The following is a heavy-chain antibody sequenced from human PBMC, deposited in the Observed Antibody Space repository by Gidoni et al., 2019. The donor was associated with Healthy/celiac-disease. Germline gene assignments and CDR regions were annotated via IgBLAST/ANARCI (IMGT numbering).Heavy chain of an antibody. J-gene: IGHJ4*02. V-gene: IGHV3-30*04. CDR2: ISYDGSNK. CDR3: ATSLAYCGGDCYPEGLDY. CDR1: GFPFISYA. D-gene: IGHD2-21*02. Sequence: QVQLVESGGGVVQPGRSLRLSCAASGFPFISYAMHWVRQAPGKGLEWVAVISYDGSNKYYADSVKGRFTISRDNSKNTLYLQMNSLRAEDTAVYYCATSLAYCGGDCYPEGLDYWGQGTLVTVSS.